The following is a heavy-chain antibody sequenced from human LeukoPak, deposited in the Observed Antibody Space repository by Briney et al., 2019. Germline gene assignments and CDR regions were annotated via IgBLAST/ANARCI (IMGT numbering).Heavy chain of an antibody. CDR2: IDWDDDK. CDR3: TRLDAGTSDS. Sequence: SCPALVKPTQTLTLTCTFSGFSLNTSGVCVSWIRQPPGNALEWLARIDWDDDKYYSTSLKTRLTISKDTSGNQVVLTMTNVDPVDTGTYYCTRLDAGTSDSWGQGTLVPV. CDR1: GFSLNTSGVC. J-gene: IGHJ4*02. D-gene: IGHD3-10*01. V-gene: IGHV2-70*11.